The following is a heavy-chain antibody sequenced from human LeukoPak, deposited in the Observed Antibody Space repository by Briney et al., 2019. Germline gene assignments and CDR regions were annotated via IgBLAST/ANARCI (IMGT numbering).Heavy chain of an antibody. D-gene: IGHD1-26*01. CDR1: GYTLTELS. Sequence: ASVKVSCKVSGYTLTELSMHWVRQAPGKGLEWMGGFDPEDGETIYAQKFQGRVTMTRDVSTSTVYMELSSLRSEDTAVYYCARVFWAARRVGATANWFDPWGQGTLVTSPQ. CDR2: FDPEDGET. J-gene: IGHJ5*02. V-gene: IGHV1-24*01. CDR3: ARVFWAARRVGATANWFDP.